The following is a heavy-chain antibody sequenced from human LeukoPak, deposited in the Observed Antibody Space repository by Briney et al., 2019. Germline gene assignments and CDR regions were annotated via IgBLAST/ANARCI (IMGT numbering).Heavy chain of an antibody. D-gene: IGHD3-16*02. CDR3: ASYDYVWGSYRMDAGAAFDI. J-gene: IGHJ3*02. CDR1: GGSISSGGYY. V-gene: IGHV4-61*08. CDR2: IYYSGST. Sequence: SSQTLSLTCTVSGGSISSGGYYWSWIRQPPGKGLEWIGYIYYSGSTNYNPSLKSRVTISVDTSKNQFSLKLSSVTAADTAVYYCASYDYVWGSYRMDAGAAFDIWGQGTMVTVSS.